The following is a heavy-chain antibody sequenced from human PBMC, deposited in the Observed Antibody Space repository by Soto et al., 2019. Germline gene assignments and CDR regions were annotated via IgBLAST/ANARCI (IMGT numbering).Heavy chain of an antibody. CDR3: AIEFGLLVVLYYFDD. V-gene: IGHV3-23*01. CDR2: ISGSGGST. CDR1: GFPFSSYA. D-gene: IGHD2-8*01. J-gene: IGHJ4*02. Sequence: GVSLSLSCAASGFPFSSYAMSWVRQAPGQGLEWVSAISGSGGSTYYADSVKGRFTISRDNSKNTLYLQMNSLRAEDTAVYYCAIEFGLLVVLYYFDDWGQGTLVTVAS.